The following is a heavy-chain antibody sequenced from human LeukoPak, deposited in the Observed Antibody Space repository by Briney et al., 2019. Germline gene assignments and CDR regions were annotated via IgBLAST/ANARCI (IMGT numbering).Heavy chain of an antibody. Sequence: GASVKVSCKASGYTFTSYDINWVRQATGQGLEWMGWMNPNSGNTGYAQKFQGRVTMTRNTSISTAYMELSSLRSEDTAVYYCARGDSGSYSDAFDIWGQGTMVTVSS. J-gene: IGHJ3*02. CDR2: MNPNSGNT. CDR3: ARGDSGSYSDAFDI. V-gene: IGHV1-8*01. D-gene: IGHD1-26*01. CDR1: GYTFTSYD.